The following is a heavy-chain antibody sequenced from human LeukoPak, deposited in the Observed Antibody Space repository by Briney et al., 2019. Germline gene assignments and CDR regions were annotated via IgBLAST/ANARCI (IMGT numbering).Heavy chain of an antibody. CDR3: ASPKGWLQSGVAFDI. D-gene: IGHD5-24*01. J-gene: IGHJ3*02. Sequence: GASVKVSCKVSGYTLTELSMHWVRQAPGKGLEWMGGFDPEDGETIYAQKFQGRVTMTEDTSTDTAYMELSSLRSEDTAVYYCASPKGWLQSGVAFDIWGQGTMVTVSS. CDR2: FDPEDGET. V-gene: IGHV1-24*01. CDR1: GYTLTELS.